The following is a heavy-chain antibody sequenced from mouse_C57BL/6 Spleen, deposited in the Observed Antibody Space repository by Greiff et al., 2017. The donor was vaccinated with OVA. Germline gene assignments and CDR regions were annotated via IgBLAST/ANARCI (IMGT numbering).Heavy chain of an antibody. CDR3: DRGALYGSSAGGFWYFDV. CDR1: GYTFTSYW. Sequence: QVQLQQPGAELVKPGASVKLSCKASGYTFTSYWMHWVKQRPGQGLEWIGMIHPNSGSTNYDEKFQSKATLTADTSSSPAYLQLSSLTSEDSAVYYCDRGALYGSSAGGFWYFDVWGTAPTVTVAS. V-gene: IGHV1-64*01. D-gene: IGHD1-1*01. CDR2: IHPNSGST. J-gene: IGHJ1*03.